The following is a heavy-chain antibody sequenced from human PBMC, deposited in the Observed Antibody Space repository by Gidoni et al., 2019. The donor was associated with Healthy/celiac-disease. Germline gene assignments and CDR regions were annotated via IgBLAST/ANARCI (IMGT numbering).Heavy chain of an antibody. Sequence: QVQLVESGGGVVQPGRSLRLSCAASGFTFSSYGMHWVRQAPGKGLEWVAVIWYDGSNKYYADSVKGRFTISRDNSKNTLYLQMNSLRAEDTAVYYCARGRFSVVQLLSEYFDYWGQGTLVTVSS. J-gene: IGHJ4*02. CDR3: ARGRFSVVQLLSEYFDY. CDR2: IWYDGSNK. CDR1: GFTFSSYG. D-gene: IGHD2-2*01. V-gene: IGHV3-33*01.